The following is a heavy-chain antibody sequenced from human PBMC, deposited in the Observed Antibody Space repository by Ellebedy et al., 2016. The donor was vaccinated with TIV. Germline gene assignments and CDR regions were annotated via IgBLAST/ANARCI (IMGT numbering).Heavy chain of an antibody. CDR3: ARDDGAYSYGSDAFDI. V-gene: IGHV3-74*01. CDR1: GFTFSSYW. Sequence: HTGGSLRLSCAASGFTFSSYWMHWVRQAPGKGLVWVSRIHRDGSSTTYADSVKGRFTTSRDTAKNTLYLQMNSLRVEDTAVYYCARDDGAYSYGSDAFDIWGQGTMVTVSS. D-gene: IGHD5-18*01. CDR2: IHRDGSST. J-gene: IGHJ3*02.